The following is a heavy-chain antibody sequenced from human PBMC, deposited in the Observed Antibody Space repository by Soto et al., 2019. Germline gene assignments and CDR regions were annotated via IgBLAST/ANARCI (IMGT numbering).Heavy chain of an antibody. D-gene: IGHD4-17*01. J-gene: IGHJ6*02. CDR1: GFTVSSNY. CDR3: ARDLESWDDYLRMEYGMEV. Sequence: GGSLRLSCAASGFTVSSNYMSWVRQAPGKGLEWVSVIYSGGGTYYADSVKGRFTISRDNSKNTLYLQMNSLRAEDTAVYYCARDLESWDDYLRMEYGMEVWGQGTTVTVSS. CDR2: IYSGGGT. V-gene: IGHV3-53*01.